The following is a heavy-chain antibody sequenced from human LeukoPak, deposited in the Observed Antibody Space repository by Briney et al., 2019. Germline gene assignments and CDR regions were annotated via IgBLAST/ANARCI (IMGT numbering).Heavy chain of an antibody. J-gene: IGHJ4*02. Sequence: PSETLSLTCAVYGGSFSGYYWGWIRQPPGKGLEWIGEINHSGSTNYNPSLKSRVTISVDTSKNQFSLNLISVTAADTAVYYCAAFRQWLVILDYWGQGALVTVSS. D-gene: IGHD6-19*01. V-gene: IGHV4-34*01. CDR3: AAFRQWLVILDY. CDR2: INHSGST. CDR1: GGSFSGYY.